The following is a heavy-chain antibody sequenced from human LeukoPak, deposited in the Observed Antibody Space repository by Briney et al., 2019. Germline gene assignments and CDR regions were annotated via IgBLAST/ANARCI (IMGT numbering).Heavy chain of an antibody. Sequence: PSEALSFTCTVSVDSISGYYWSWIRQPPGKGLEWIGYMYYSGNTNYNPSLKSRLTTSLDTSKNQFSLKLSSVTAADTAVYYCARGKYYFDYWGQGTLVTVSS. CDR1: VDSISGYY. V-gene: IGHV4-59*01. J-gene: IGHJ4*02. CDR2: MYYSGNT. CDR3: ARGKYYFDY.